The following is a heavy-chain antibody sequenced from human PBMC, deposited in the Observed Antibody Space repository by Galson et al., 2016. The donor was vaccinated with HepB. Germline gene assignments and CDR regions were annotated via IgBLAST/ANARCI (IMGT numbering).Heavy chain of an antibody. J-gene: IGHJ6*02. V-gene: IGHV2-5*01. D-gene: IGHD3-3*01. CDR1: GFSLSTSGVG. CDR3: AHTVCFWSGYYVHYYGMDV. Sequence: PALVKPTQTLTLTCTFSGFSLSTSGVGVGWIRQPPGKALEWPALIYWNDDKRYSPPLRGRVTITKAPSNNQVVLTMTNMDPVDTAPYYCAHTVCFWSGYYVHYYGMDVWGQGTTVTVSS. CDR2: IYWNDDK.